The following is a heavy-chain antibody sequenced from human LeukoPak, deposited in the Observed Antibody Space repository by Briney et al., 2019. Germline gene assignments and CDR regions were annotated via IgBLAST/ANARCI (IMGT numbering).Heavy chain of an antibody. Sequence: ASVKVSCKASGGTLSIYAIRWVRQAPGQGLEWMGGIIPIFGKAHYAQKFQGRVTITADESTSAAYMELSSLRSDDTAVYYCARHSKPQDYKVATITGAYYYYGMDVWGQGTTVTVSS. CDR3: ARHSKPQDYKVATITGAYYYYGMDV. V-gene: IGHV1-69*13. CDR1: GGTLSIYA. CDR2: IIPIFGKA. D-gene: IGHD5-12*01. J-gene: IGHJ6*02.